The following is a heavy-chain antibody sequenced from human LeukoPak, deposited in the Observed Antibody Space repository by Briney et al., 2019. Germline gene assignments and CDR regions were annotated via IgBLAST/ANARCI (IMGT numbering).Heavy chain of an antibody. CDR1: GGSISSGSYY. Sequence: SSETLSLTCTVSGGSISSGSYYWSWIRQPAGKGLEWIGRIYTSGSTNYNPSLKSRVTISVDTSKNQFSLKLSSVTAADTAVYYCARVLLSSISRWYFDYWGQGTLVTVSS. V-gene: IGHV4-61*02. J-gene: IGHJ4*02. D-gene: IGHD3-9*01. CDR2: IYTSGST. CDR3: ARVLLSSISRWYFDY.